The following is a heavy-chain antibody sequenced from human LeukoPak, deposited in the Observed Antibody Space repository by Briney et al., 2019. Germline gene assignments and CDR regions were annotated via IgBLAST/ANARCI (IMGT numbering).Heavy chain of an antibody. J-gene: IGHJ3*02. V-gene: IGHV1-2*04. CDR1: GYTFTGYY. Sequence: ASMKVSCKASGYTFTGYYIHWVRQAPGQGLEWMGWINPNSGGTDYAQKFQGWVTMTRDTSISTAYMELSRLRSDDTAVYYCTREGPVSADAFDIRGQGTMVTVSS. CDR2: INPNSGGT. D-gene: IGHD4-17*01. CDR3: TREGPVSADAFDI.